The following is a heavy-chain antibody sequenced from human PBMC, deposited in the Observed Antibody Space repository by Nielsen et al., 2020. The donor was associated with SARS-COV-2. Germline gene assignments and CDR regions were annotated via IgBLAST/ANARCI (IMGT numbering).Heavy chain of an antibody. Sequence: SETLSLTCTVSGGSISSNSYYWGWIRQPPGKGLEWIGNIYYTGSTYYNPSLKSRVTISVDTSKNQFSLKPSSVTAADTAIYYCASEYSGGWYYYFDYWGQGTLVTVSS. J-gene: IGHJ4*02. V-gene: IGHV4-39*01. D-gene: IGHD6-19*01. CDR1: GGSISSNSYY. CDR3: ASEYSGGWYYYFDY. CDR2: IYYTGST.